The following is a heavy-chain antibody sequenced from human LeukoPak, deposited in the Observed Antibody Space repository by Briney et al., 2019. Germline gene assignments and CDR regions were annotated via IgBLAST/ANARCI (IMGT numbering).Heavy chain of an antibody. V-gene: IGHV3-23*01. CDR2: ISAGADIT. Sequence: GGSLRLSCAASGFTFSSYGMSWVRQAPGQGLKWVSAISAGADITDSADSVKGRFTISRDNSENTVYLQMNSLRVEDTAVYYCARENHYYMDVWGKGTTVTVSS. CDR3: ARENHYYMDV. CDR1: GFTFSSYG. J-gene: IGHJ6*03. D-gene: IGHD1-14*01.